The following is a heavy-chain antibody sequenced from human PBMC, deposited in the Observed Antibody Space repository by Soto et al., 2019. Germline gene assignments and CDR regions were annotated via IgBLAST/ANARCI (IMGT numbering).Heavy chain of an antibody. D-gene: IGHD1-20*01. CDR3: AGSITQMLTA. CDR1: GFSVSDHF. Sequence: EVQLVESGGGLVQSGGSLRLSCTASGFSVSDHFMDWVRQTPGKGLEWLGQITNRATGDTTFDAPSVKGRFTVSKDESRNSLYLQMNSLKTEDTAVYYCAGSITQMLTAWGQGSLVAVAS. CDR2: ITNRATGDTT. V-gene: IGHV3-72*01. J-gene: IGHJ5*02.